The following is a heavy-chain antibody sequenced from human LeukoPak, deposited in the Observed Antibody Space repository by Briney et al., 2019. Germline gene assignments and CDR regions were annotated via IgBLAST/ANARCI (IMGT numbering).Heavy chain of an antibody. CDR1: GFTFSSYA. V-gene: IGHV3-30-3*01. D-gene: IGHD3-9*01. J-gene: IGHJ4*02. CDR3: ARDHHDTDSLPDY. CDR2: ISYDGSNK. Sequence: GGSLRLSCAASGFTFSSYAMHWVRQAPGKGLEWVAVISYDGSNKYYADSVKGRFTISRDNSKNTLYLQMNSLRAEDTAVYHCARDHHDTDSLPDYWGQGTLVTVSS.